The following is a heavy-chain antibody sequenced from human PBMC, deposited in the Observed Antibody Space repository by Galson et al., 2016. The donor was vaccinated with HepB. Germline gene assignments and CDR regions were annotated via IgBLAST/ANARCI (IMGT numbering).Heavy chain of an antibody. V-gene: IGHV3-9*01. Sequence: SLRLSCAASGFMFDDYAMHWVRQGPGKGLEGVSRISWDVGSIGYADSVKGRFTISRDNGKNSLYLQMNSLRGEDTALYYCARDQAIRSSEYYYHGMDVWGRGTTVTVSS. CDR2: ISWDVGSI. J-gene: IGHJ6*04. CDR1: GFMFDDYA. D-gene: IGHD3-16*01. CDR3: ARDQAIRSSEYYYHGMDV.